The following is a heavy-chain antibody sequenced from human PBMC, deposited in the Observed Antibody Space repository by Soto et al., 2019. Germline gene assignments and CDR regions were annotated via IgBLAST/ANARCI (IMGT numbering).Heavy chain of an antibody. V-gene: IGHV1-69*01. Sequence: QVQLVQSGAEVKKPGSSVKVSCKASGGTFSSYAISWVRQAPGQGLDWMGGVIPILGTSNYAQKFQGRVTITADDSTSRAYMELRSLRCEDTAVYYCARQSTIFGVGIYYYGMDFWGQGTTVTVSS. J-gene: IGHJ6*02. CDR3: ARQSTIFGVGIYYYGMDF. D-gene: IGHD3-3*01. CDR2: VIPILGTS. CDR1: GGTFSSYA.